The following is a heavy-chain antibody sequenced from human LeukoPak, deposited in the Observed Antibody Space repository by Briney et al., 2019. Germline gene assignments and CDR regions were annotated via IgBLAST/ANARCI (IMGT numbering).Heavy chain of an antibody. D-gene: IGHD1-26*01. J-gene: IGHJ5*02. CDR2: IYHSGST. V-gene: IGHV4-39*07. Sequence: PSETLSLTCTVSGGSISSSSYYWGWIRQPPGKGLEWIGSIYHSGSTYYNPSLKSRVTIAVETSKNQFSLKLSSVTAADTAVYYCARSLVVGATYPYHWGQGTLVTVSS. CDR3: ARSLVVGATYPYH. CDR1: GGSISSSSYY.